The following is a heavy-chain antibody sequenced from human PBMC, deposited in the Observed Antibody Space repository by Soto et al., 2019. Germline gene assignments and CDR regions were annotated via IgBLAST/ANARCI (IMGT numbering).Heavy chain of an antibody. CDR1: GFTFNSYA. CDR3: AKRGRGAVAFDY. CDR2: ISGSGVST. D-gene: IGHD6-19*01. V-gene: IGHV3-23*01. Sequence: GGSLRLSCAASGFTFNSYAMRWVRQAPGKGLEWVSTISGSGVSTYYADSVKGRFTFSRDNSKNTLYLQMNSLRAEDTAVYYCAKRGRGAVAFDYWGQGTLVTVSS. J-gene: IGHJ4*02.